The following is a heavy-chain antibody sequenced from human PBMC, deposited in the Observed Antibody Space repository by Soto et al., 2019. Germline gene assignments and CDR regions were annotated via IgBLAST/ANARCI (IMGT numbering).Heavy chain of an antibody. CDR3: ARGGALSTSWYWGDGLDS. Sequence: QVQLEQSGSEVQKSGSSVKVSCKASGYSFSSHAITWVRQAPGQGLEWMGGIIPVFGTPTYEQKFQGRLTISADKSTNTPSLELRSLRAEDPAVYYCARGGALSTSWYWGDGLDSWGQGTQVTVSS. CDR1: GYSFSSHA. CDR2: IIPVFGTP. J-gene: IGHJ4*02. V-gene: IGHV1-69*06. D-gene: IGHD6-13*01.